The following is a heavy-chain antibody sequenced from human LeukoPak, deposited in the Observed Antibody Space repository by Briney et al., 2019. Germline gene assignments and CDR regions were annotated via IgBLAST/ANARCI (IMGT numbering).Heavy chain of an antibody. J-gene: IGHJ5*02. D-gene: IGHD2-8*01. CDR2: MNPDSSNT. Sequence: ASVKISCKTSGYTFTSYDINWVRQATGQGLEWMGSMNPDSSNTRYAHTFPGRVTMTRNNSISTASMELSSLRSEDTAVYNCATPGYCTNGVCRMGEGWFDHWGQGTLVTVSS. CDR3: ATPGYCTNGVCRMGEGWFDH. CDR1: GYTFTSYD. V-gene: IGHV1-8*01.